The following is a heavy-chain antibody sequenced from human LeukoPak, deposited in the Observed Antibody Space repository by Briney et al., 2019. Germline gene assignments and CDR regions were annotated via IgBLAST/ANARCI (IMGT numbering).Heavy chain of an antibody. CDR3: AKGSLYVPQD. D-gene: IGHD3-16*01. Sequence: GRSLRLSCAASGFTFRSYGMHWVRQAPGKGLEWVAVIWYDGSNKYYADSVKGRFTISRDNSKNTLYLQMNSLRAEDTAVYYCAKGSLYVPQDWGQGTLVTVSS. J-gene: IGHJ4*02. V-gene: IGHV3-33*06. CDR2: IWYDGSNK. CDR1: GFTFRSYG.